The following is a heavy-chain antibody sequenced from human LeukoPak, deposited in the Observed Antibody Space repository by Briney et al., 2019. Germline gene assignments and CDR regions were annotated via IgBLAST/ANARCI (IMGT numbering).Heavy chain of an antibody. CDR3: AKGRSLDFDY. J-gene: IGHJ4*02. V-gene: IGHV3-23*01. CDR2: ISGSGGST. Sequence: GGSLRLFCAASGFTFSSYAMSCVRQAPGKGLEWVSAISGSGGSTYYADSVKGRFTISRDNSKNMLYLQMNSLRAEDTAVYYCAKGRSLDFDYWGQGTLVTVSS. D-gene: IGHD5-24*01. CDR1: GFTFSSYA.